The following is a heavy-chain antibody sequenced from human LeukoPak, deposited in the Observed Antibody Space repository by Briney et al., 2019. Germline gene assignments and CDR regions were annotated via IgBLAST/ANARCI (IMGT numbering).Heavy chain of an antibody. V-gene: IGHV1-69*13. CDR1: GGTFSSYA. CDR3: ARNIVVVVAAPGGWFDP. D-gene: IGHD2-15*01. J-gene: IGHJ5*02. Sequence: SVKVSCKASGGTFSSYAISWVRQATGQGLEWMGGIIPIFGTANYAQKFQGRVTITADESTSTAYMELSSLRSEDTAVYYCARNIVVVVAAPGGWFDPWGQGTLVTVSS. CDR2: IIPIFGTA.